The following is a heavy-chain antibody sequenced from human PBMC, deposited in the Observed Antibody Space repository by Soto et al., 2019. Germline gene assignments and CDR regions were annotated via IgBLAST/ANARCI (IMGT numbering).Heavy chain of an antibody. Sequence: ASVKVSCKASGGTFSSYAISWVRQAPGQGLEWMGGIIPIFGTANYAQKFQGRVTITADESTSTAYMELSSLRSEDTAVYYCARDRGRRDGDYSQGSSGKKALDYWGQGTLVTVSS. V-gene: IGHV1-69*13. CDR1: GGTFSSYA. CDR3: ARDRGRRDGDYSQGSSGKKALDY. CDR2: IIPIFGTA. J-gene: IGHJ4*02. D-gene: IGHD4-17*01.